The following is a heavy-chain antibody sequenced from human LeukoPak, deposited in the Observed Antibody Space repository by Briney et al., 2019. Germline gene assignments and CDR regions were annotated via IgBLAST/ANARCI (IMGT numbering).Heavy chain of an antibody. CDR1: GVSFSDYY. CDR3: ARGIITKRESRGRDDAFDI. J-gene: IGHJ3*02. Sequence: SETLSLTCAVPGVSFSDYYWTWIRQPPGKGLEWIGEIHPSGTTYYNPSLKSRVTISVDTSKNQFSLKLSSVTAADTAVYYCARGIITKRESRGRDDAFDIWGQGTMVTVSS. CDR2: IHPSGTT. D-gene: IGHD3-10*01. V-gene: IGHV4-34*01.